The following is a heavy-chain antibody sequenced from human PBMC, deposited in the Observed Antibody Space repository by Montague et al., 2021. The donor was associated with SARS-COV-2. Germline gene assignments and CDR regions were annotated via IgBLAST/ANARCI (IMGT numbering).Heavy chain of an antibody. Sequence: SETLSLTCAVNSGSLRNYYWSWIRQPPGKGLEWIGEIRLPGGTNXDPSLKGRVTISLDTSNNHVSRNLNSVTTADTAVYFCARAGSQRFFEFWGRGTLVTASS. J-gene: IGHJ2*01. CDR3: ARAGSQRFFEF. CDR1: SGSLRNYY. V-gene: IGHV4-34*01. CDR2: IRLPGGT. D-gene: IGHD1-1*01.